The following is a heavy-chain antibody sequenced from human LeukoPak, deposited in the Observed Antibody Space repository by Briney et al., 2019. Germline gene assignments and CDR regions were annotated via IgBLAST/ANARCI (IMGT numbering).Heavy chain of an antibody. CDR2: IYISGNT. Sequence: PGGSLRLSCAASGFTFSSNHMSWVRQAPGKGLEWVSLIYISGNTYYTDSVKGRFTISRDNSKNTLYLQLNSLRAEDTAVYYCAGGGGVGAKYWGQGTLVTVSS. CDR3: AGGGGVGAKY. CDR1: GFTFSSNH. J-gene: IGHJ4*02. V-gene: IGHV3-53*01. D-gene: IGHD1-26*01.